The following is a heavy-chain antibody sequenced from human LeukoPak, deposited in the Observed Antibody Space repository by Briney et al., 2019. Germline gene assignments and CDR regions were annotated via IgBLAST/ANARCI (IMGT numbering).Heavy chain of an antibody. Sequence: GGSLRLSCAASGFTFSTYAMHWVRQAPGKGLEWVAVISYDGSNKYYADSVKGRFTISRDNSKSTLYLQMNSLRAEDTALYYCAKPRVAGDVSGFDYWGQGTLVIVSS. CDR3: AKPRVAGDVSGFDY. V-gene: IGHV3-30*04. J-gene: IGHJ4*02. CDR2: ISYDGSNK. CDR1: GFTFSTYA. D-gene: IGHD1-26*01.